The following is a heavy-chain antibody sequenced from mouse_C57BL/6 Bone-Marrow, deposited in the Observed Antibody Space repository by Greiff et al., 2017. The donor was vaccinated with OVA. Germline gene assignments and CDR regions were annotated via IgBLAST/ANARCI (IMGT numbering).Heavy chain of an antibody. Sequence: VQLQQSGPELVKPGASVKISCKASGYTFTDYYINWVKQRPGQGLEWIGWIFPGSGSTYYNEKFKGKATLTVDKSSSTAYMLLSSLTSEDSAVYFCARDDFGERLLRPFDYWGKGTTLTVSS. V-gene: IGHV1-75*01. J-gene: IGHJ2*01. CDR1: GYTFTDYY. D-gene: IGHD1-2*01. CDR3: ARDDFGERLLRPFDY. CDR2: IFPGSGST.